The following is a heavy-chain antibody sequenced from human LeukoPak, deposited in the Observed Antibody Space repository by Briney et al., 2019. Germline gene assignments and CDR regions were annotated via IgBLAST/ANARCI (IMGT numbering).Heavy chain of an antibody. D-gene: IGHD1-26*01. CDR3: IPKWELWGHDAFDI. J-gene: IGHJ3*02. V-gene: IGHV3-9*01. Sequence: PGGSLRLSCTASGFTFDDYAMHWVRQAPGKGLEWVSGISWNSNSIVYADSVKGRFTISRDNAKNSLYLQMNSLRAEDTALYYCIPKWELWGHDAFDIWGQGTMVTVSS. CDR1: GFTFDDYA. CDR2: ISWNSNSI.